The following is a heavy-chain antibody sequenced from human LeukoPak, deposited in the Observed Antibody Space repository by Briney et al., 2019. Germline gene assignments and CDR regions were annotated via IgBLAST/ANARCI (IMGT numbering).Heavy chain of an antibody. CDR3: GRDRRRGIDP. Sequence: SVKVSCKASVGTFSSYAISWVRQAPGQGLEWMGRIIPIFGTANYAQKFQGRVTITTDESTSTAYMELSSLRSEDTAVYYCGRDRRRGIDPWGQGTLVTVSS. CDR2: IIPIFGTA. V-gene: IGHV1-69*05. CDR1: VGTFSSYA. J-gene: IGHJ5*02. D-gene: IGHD3-16*01.